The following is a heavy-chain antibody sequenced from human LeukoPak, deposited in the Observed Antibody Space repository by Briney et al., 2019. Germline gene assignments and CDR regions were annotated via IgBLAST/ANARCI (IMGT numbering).Heavy chain of an antibody. Sequence: GASLQISCKGSGYIFTSYWISWGRQLPGKGLEWMGRIDPSDSYTNYSPSFQGHVTISADKSISTAYLQWSRLKASDTAMYYCARDRSGWSNWFDPWGQGTLVTVSS. CDR3: ARDRSGWSNWFDP. D-gene: IGHD6-19*01. J-gene: IGHJ5*02. CDR1: GYIFTSYW. CDR2: IDPSDSYT. V-gene: IGHV5-10-1*01.